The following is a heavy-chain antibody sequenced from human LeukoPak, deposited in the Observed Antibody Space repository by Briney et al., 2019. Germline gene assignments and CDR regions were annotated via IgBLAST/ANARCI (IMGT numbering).Heavy chain of an antibody. J-gene: IGHJ3*02. CDR3: TTASVGATTDDAFDI. CDR2: IKSKTDGGTT. V-gene: IGHV3-15*07. CDR1: GFTFSNAW. D-gene: IGHD1-26*01. Sequence: PGGSLRLSCAASGFTFSNAWMNWVRQAPGKGLEWVGRIKSKTDGGTTDYAAPVKGRFTISRDDSKNTLYLQMNSLKTEDTAVYYCTTASVGATTDDAFDIWGQGTMVTVSS.